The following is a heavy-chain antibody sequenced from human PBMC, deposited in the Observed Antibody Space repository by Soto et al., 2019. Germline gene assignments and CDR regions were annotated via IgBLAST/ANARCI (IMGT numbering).Heavy chain of an antibody. J-gene: IGHJ4*02. D-gene: IGHD2-15*01. V-gene: IGHV3-23*01. CDR1: GFTFSSYA. Sequence: GGSLRLSCAASGFTFSSYAMSWVRQAPGKGLEWVSAISGSGGSTYYADSVKGRFTISRDNSKNTLYLQMNSLRAEDTAVYYCAKRPQVGAARAYCFDYWGQGTLVTVSS. CDR2: ISGSGGST. CDR3: AKRPQVGAARAYCFDY.